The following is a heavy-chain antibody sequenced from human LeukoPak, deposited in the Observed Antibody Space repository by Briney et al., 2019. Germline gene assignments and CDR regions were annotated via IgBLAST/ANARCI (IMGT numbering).Heavy chain of an antibody. D-gene: IGHD5-12*01. CDR2: IYTSGST. J-gene: IGHJ4*02. V-gene: IGHV4-61*02. Sequence: PSQTLSLTCTVSGGSISSGSYFWSWIRHPAGTGLEWIGRIYTSGSTNYNPSLKSRVTISPDTSKNQFSLKLSSVTAADTAVYYCARELAGYGKLDYWGQGILVTVSP. CDR3: ARELAGYGKLDY. CDR1: GGSISSGSYF.